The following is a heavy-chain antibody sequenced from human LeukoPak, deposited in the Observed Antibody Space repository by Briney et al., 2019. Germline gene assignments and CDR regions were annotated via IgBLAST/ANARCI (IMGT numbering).Heavy chain of an antibody. V-gene: IGHV1-18*01. D-gene: IGHD1-26*01. CDR1: GYTFTSYG. J-gene: IGHJ4*02. CDR3: ARGVIVGAAAYYFDY. CDR2: ISAYNGNT. Sequence: ASVKVSCKASGYTFTSYGISWVRQAPGQGLEWMGWISAYNGNTNYAQKLQGRVTMTTDTSTSTAYMELRSLRSDDTAVYYCARGVIVGAAAYYFDYWGQGTLVTVSS.